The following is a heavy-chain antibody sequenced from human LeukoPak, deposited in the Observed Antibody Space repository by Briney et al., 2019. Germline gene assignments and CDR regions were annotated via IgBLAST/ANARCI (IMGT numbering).Heavy chain of an antibody. CDR3: VPAAGPENWFDP. D-gene: IGHD2-2*01. J-gene: IGHJ5*02. V-gene: IGHV1-2*02. Sequence: GASVKVSCKASGYTFTGYYMHWVRQAPGQGLEWMGWINPNSGGTNYAQKFQGRVTMTRDTSISTAYMELSRLRSDDTAVYYCVPAAGPENWFDPWGQGTLVTVSS. CDR1: GYTFTGYY. CDR2: INPNSGGT.